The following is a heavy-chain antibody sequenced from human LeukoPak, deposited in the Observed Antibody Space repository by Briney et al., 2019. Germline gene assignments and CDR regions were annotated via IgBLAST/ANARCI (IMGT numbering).Heavy chain of an antibody. V-gene: IGHV4-31*03. CDR3: AGNYDSSGFFDC. D-gene: IGHD3-22*01. CDR2: IYYSGST. J-gene: IGHJ4*02. Sequence: PSETLSLTCTVSGGSISSGGYYWSWIRQHPGKGLEWIGYIYYSGSTYYNPSLKSRVTISVDTSKNQFSLKLSSVTAADTAVYYCAGNYDSSGFFDCWGQGTLVTVSS. CDR1: GGSISSGGYY.